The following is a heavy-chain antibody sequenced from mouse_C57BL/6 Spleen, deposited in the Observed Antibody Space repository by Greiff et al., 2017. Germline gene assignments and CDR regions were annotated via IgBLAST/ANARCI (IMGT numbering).Heavy chain of an antibody. J-gene: IGHJ1*03. CDR1: GSTFTDYY. D-gene: IGHD4-1*01. V-gene: IGHV1-76*01. Sequence: VQLQQSGAELVRPGASVKLSCKASGSTFTDYYINWVKQRPGQGLEWIARIYPGSGNTYYNEKFKGKATLTAEKSSSTAYMQLSSLTSEDSAVYFCAMGVGRTPYWYFDVWGTGTTVTVSS. CDR3: AMGVGRTPYWYFDV. CDR2: IYPGSGNT.